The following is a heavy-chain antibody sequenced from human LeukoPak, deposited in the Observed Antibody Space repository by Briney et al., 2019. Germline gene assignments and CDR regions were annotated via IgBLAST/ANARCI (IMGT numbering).Heavy chain of an antibody. V-gene: IGHV3-23*01. J-gene: IGHJ4*02. Sequence: GGSLRLSCAASGFTFSSYAMSWVRQAPGKGLEWVSAISGSGGSTYYADSVKGRFTISRDNSKNTLYLQMNSLRAEDTAVYYCAKDGLWGYDFWGGYYFDYWGQGTLVTVSS. CDR2: ISGSGGST. D-gene: IGHD3-3*01. CDR1: GFTFSSYA. CDR3: AKDGLWGYDFWGGYYFDY.